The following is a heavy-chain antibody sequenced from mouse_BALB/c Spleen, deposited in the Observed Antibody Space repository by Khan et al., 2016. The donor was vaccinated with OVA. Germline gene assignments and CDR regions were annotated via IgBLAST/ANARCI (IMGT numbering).Heavy chain of an antibody. V-gene: IGHV1-76*01. CDR2: IYPGTDNT. CDR3: ASEEALYYFDY. J-gene: IGHJ2*01. Sequence: QVQLKQSGAELVRPGASVKLSCKTSGYFFTSYWIHWVKQRSGRGLEWIARIYPGTDNTSYNQKFKDKATLTSDKSSSTAYMQLSSLKSEDSAVYFCASEEALYYFDYWGQGTTLTVSS. CDR1: GYFFTSYW. D-gene: IGHD3-2*02.